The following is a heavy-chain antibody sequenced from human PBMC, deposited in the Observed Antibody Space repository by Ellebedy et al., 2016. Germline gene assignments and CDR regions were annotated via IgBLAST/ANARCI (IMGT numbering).Heavy chain of an antibody. CDR1: GFTVSSNY. CDR3: ARGVGSGWFDP. D-gene: IGHD2-15*01. J-gene: IGHJ5*02. V-gene: IGHV3-53*01. CDR2: IYSGGST. Sequence: GESLKISCAASGFTVSSNYMSWVRQAPGKGLEWVSVIYSGGSTYYADSVKGRFTISRDNSKNTLYLQMNSLRAEDPAVYYCARGVGSGWFDPWGQGTLVTVSS.